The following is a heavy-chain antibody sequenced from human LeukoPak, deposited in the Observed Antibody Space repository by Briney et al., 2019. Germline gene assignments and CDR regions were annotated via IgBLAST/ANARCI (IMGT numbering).Heavy chain of an antibody. CDR1: GFTFSSYA. CDR3: AKDRGDIVVVPAALRP. J-gene: IGHJ3*01. Sequence: PGGSLRLSCAASGFTFSSYAMSWVRQAPGKGPEWVSAISGSGGSTYYADSVKGRFTISRDNSKNTLYLQMNSLRAEDTAVYYCAKDRGDIVVVPAALRPWGQGTMVTVSS. CDR2: ISGSGGST. V-gene: IGHV3-23*01. D-gene: IGHD2-2*01.